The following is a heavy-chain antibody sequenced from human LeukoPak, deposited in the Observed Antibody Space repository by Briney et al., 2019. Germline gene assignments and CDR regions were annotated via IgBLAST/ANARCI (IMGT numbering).Heavy chain of an antibody. J-gene: IGHJ4*01. CDR2: IYWGDDT. CDR1: GFSLSTNGVG. D-gene: IGHD4-17*01. V-gene: IGHV2-5*02. CDR3: ALIQAYGDYFGY. Sequence: ESGPTLVKPTQTLTLTCTFSGFSLSTNGVGVGWIRQPPGKALEWLAPIYWGDDTRYSPSLKSRLTITKDPSKNQVILTMTNRVPVDAATYYCALIQAYGDYFGYWGEGTLVSVPS.